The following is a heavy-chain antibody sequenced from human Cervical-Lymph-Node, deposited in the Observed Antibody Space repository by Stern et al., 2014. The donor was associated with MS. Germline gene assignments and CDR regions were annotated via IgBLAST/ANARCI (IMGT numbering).Heavy chain of an antibody. J-gene: IGHJ3*02. Sequence: VHLVESGAEVKKPGASVKVSCKASGYTFTSSGISWVRMAPGHGLERMGCIIAYNGNTNYAQKFQGRVTMATDTSTSTAYMELRSLRSDDTAVYYCARGLLGSENAFDIWGQGTMVTVSS. CDR3: ARGLLGSENAFDI. D-gene: IGHD2-15*01. V-gene: IGHV1-18*01. CDR1: GYTFTSSG. CDR2: IIAYNGNT.